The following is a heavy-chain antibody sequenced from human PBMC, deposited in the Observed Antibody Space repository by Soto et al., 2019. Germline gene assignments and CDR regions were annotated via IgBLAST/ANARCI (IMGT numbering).Heavy chain of an antibody. CDR2: IYYSGST. CDR1: GGSISSYY. CDR3: ASTQVVAATTTFDY. J-gene: IGHJ4*02. Sequence: PSETLSLTCTVSGGSISSYYWSWIRQPPGKGLEWIGYIYYSGSTNYNPSLKSRVTISVDTSKNQFSLKLSSVTAADTAVYYCASTQVVAATTTFDYWGQETLVTVSS. D-gene: IGHD2-15*01. V-gene: IGHV4-59*01.